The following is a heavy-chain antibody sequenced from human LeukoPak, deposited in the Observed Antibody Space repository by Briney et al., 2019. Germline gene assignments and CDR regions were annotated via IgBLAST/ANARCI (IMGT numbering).Heavy chain of an antibody. V-gene: IGHV4-30-4*08. CDR2: IYYSGST. Sequence: SETLSLTCTVSGGSISSGDYYWSWLRQPPGKGLEWIGYIYYSGSTYYNPSLKSRVTISVDTSKNQFSLKLTSVTAADTAMYYCGRNAAYCIDCWGQGILVTVSS. D-gene: IGHD1-26*01. CDR3: GRNAAYCIDC. J-gene: IGHJ4*02. CDR1: GGSISSGDYY.